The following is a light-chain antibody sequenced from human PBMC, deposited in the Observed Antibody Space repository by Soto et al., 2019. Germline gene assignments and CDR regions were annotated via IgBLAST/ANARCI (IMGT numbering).Light chain of an antibody. CDR2: RNN. J-gene: IGLJ2*01. V-gene: IGLV1-47*01. CDR3: GGWDDSRSGPV. Sequence: QSVLTQPPSASGTPGQRGNISCSGSSSNIGSNYVYWYRQFPGTAPKLLIQRNNQRPSGGPARFSGYKSGTSASLAISGLRSEDEADYYCGGWDDSRSGPVFGGGTKLTVL. CDR1: SSNIGSNY.